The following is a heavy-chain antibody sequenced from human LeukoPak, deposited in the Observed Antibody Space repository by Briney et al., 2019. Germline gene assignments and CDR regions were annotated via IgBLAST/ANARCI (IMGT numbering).Heavy chain of an antibody. V-gene: IGHV4-59*08. D-gene: IGHD3-16*01. Sequence: PSETLSLTCTVSGDSISSYYWNWIRQPPGKRLEWIGYIYYSGTTSYNPSLKSRVTISVDTSKNQFSLKLNSETAADTAVYYCARSPPPYGTIDYWGQGTLVTVSS. CDR2: IYYSGTT. J-gene: IGHJ4*02. CDR3: ARSPPPYGTIDY. CDR1: GDSISSYY.